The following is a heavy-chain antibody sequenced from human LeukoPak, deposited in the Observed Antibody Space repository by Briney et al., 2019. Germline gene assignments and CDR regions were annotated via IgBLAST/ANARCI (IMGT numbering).Heavy chain of an antibody. D-gene: IGHD5-12*01. CDR3: AKVATWKYYFDY. CDR1: GFTFSSYA. V-gene: IGHV3-23*01. J-gene: IGHJ4*02. Sequence: GGSLRLSCAASGFTFSSYAMSWVRQAPGEGLEWVSAISGSGGSTYYAASVKGRFTISRDNTKNTLYLQMNSLRAEDTAVYYCAKVATWKYYFDYWGQGTLVTVSS. CDR2: ISGSGGST.